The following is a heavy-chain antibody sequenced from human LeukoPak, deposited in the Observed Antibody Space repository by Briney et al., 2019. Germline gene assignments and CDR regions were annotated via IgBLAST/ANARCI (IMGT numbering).Heavy chain of an antibody. D-gene: IGHD4-23*01. CDR1: GFTLSSYG. Sequence: PGGSLRLSCAASGFTLSSYGMHWVRQAPGKGLEWVAAISYDGSNKYYADSVKGRFTISRDNSKNTLYLQMNSLRAEDTAVYYCAKEYTVVPTEWFDPWGQGTLVTVSS. V-gene: IGHV3-30*18. CDR2: ISYDGSNK. CDR3: AKEYTVVPTEWFDP. J-gene: IGHJ5*02.